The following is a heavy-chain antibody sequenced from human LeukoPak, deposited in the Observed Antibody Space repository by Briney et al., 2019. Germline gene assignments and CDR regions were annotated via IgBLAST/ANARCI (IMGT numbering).Heavy chain of an antibody. CDR1: GGSISSYY. CDR2: IYTSGST. J-gene: IGHJ4*02. Sequence: SETLSLTCTVSGGSISSYYWSWIRQPAGKGLEWIGRIYTSGSTNYNPSLKSRVTMSVDTSKNQFSLKLSSVTAADTAGYYCASLSSYSSSWSSPRNDYWGQGTLVTVSS. D-gene: IGHD6-13*01. CDR3: ASLSSYSSSWSSPRNDY. V-gene: IGHV4-4*07.